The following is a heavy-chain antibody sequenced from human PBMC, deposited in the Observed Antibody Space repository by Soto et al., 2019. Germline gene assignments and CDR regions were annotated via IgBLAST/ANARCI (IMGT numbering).Heavy chain of an antibody. CDR1: GYSFTSYG. CDR3: ARDNGFGESDV. CDR2: ISAYNGNT. D-gene: IGHD3-10*01. J-gene: IGHJ6*02. Sequence: QVQLVQSGAEVKKPGASVKVSCKASGYSFTSYGISWVRQAPGQGLEWMGWISAYNGNTKYAQKHQGRVTMTTDTSTSTAYTELRSLRSDDTAVYYCARDNGFGESDVWGQGTTVTVSS. V-gene: IGHV1-18*01.